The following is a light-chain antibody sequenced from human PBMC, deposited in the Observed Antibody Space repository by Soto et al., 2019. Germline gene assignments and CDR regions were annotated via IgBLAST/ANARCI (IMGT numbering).Light chain of an antibody. J-gene: IGKJ1*01. CDR3: LQNNSYPVT. V-gene: IGKV1-17*01. CDR1: QGIRHD. Sequence: DIQMTQSPSSLSASVGDRVTITFRASQGIRHDLGWYQQKPGKASKRLIYSASSLQSGVPSRFSGSGSGTEFTLTISSLQPEDFATYYCLQNNSYPVTFGQGTKVDIK. CDR2: SAS.